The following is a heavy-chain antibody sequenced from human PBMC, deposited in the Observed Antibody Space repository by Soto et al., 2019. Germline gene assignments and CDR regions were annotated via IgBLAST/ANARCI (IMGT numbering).Heavy chain of an antibody. CDR3: ARVAGGYFDY. V-gene: IGHV4-4*02. D-gene: IGHD3-10*01. Sequence: SETLSLTCAVSSGSLSSDYWWTWVRQPPGKGLEWIGEIYYSGSANYDLSLKSRVTMSIDKSKNQFSLRLSSVTAADTAVYYCARVAGGYFDYWGQGTLVTVSS. CDR1: SGSLSSDYW. CDR2: IYYSGSA. J-gene: IGHJ4*02.